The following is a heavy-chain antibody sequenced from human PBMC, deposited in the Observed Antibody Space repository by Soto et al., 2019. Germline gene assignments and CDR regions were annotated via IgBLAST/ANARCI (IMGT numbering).Heavy chain of an antibody. CDR3: ARQDGSALYYLDY. CDR1: GYTFTSYW. J-gene: IGHJ4*02. CDR2: IYPGDSDT. V-gene: IGHV5-51*01. D-gene: IGHD6-19*01. Sequence: GESLKISCKGSGYTFTSYWIAWVRQMPGKGLEWMGIIYPGDSDTRYSPSFQGQVSISADKSISTAYLQWSSLKASDTATYYCARQDGSALYYLDYWGQGTLVTVSS.